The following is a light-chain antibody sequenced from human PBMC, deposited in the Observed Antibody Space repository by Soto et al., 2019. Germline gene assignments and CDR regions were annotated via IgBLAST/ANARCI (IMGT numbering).Light chain of an antibody. CDR3: QQYNTSPQT. Sequence: EIVLTQSPGTLSLSPGERATLSCRASQSVSSSLAWYQQKPGQAPRLLIYGASTRATGIPARFSGSGSGTEFTLTISRLESEDFAVYYCQQYNTSPQTFVQGTKVEIK. CDR2: GAS. V-gene: IGKV3-15*01. J-gene: IGKJ1*01. CDR1: QSVSSS.